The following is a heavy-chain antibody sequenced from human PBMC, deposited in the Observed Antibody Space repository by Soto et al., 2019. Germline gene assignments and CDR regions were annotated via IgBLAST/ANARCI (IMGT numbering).Heavy chain of an antibody. CDR1: GDSIRRSSSY. D-gene: IGHD5-12*01. CDR2: LSYSGST. V-gene: IGHV4-39*01. CDR3: ARQRNSLWSGYAT. Sequence: QLQLQESGPGLVKPSETLSLTCTVSGDSIRRSSSYWGWVRQPPGKGLEWIGTLSYSGSTYYNPSLGSRVAISVDTSKHQFSLNLSSVTAADTAVYYCARQRNSLWSGYATWGQGTLVTVSS. J-gene: IGHJ5*02.